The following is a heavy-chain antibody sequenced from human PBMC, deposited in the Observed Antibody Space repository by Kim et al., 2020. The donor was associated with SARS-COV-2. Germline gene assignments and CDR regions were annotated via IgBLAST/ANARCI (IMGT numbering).Heavy chain of an antibody. D-gene: IGHD6-19*01. J-gene: IGHJ2*01. CDR2: INNSGST. V-gene: IGHV4-34*01. CDR1: GGSFSGYY. Sequence: SETLSLTCAVYGGSFSGYYWSWIRQPPGKGLEWIGDINNSGSTNYNPSLKSRVTISVDTSKNQFSLKLSSVTAADTAVYYCARGGRQWLVLLHYWYFDLWGRGTLVTVSS. CDR3: ARGGRQWLVLLHYWYFDL.